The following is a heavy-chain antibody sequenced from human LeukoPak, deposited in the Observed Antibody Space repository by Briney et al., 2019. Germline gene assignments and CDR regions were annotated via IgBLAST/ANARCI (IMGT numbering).Heavy chain of an antibody. D-gene: IGHD2-2*01. CDR2: IYPNSGGT. V-gene: IGHV1-2*02. CDR1: GYTFTDYY. J-gene: IGHJ5*02. Sequence: GASVKVSCKASGYTFTDYYMHWVRQAPGQGLEWMGWIYPNSGGTNYAQKFQGRVTMTRDTSISTAYMELSRLRSDDTAVYYCARWADCSSTSCYEPWGQGTLVTVSS. CDR3: ARWADCSSTSCYEP.